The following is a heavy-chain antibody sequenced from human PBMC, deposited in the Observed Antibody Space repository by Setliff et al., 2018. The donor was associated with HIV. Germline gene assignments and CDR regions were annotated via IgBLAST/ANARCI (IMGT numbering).Heavy chain of an antibody. Sequence: PGGSLRLSCAASGFTFSSYSMNWVRQAPGKGLEWVSSISSSSSYIYYADSVKGRFTISRDNSKNTLYLQMNSLRAEDTVVYYCAKGNRITMVRGADHYMDVWGKGTTVTVSS. CDR3: AKGNRITMVRGADHYMDV. CDR2: ISSSSSYI. D-gene: IGHD3-10*01. J-gene: IGHJ6*03. V-gene: IGHV3-21*04. CDR1: GFTFSSYS.